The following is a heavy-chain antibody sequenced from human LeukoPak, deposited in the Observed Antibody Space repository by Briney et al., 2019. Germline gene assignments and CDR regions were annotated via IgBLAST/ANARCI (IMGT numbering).Heavy chain of an antibody. CDR1: GFTFSSYA. D-gene: IGHD2-2*01. J-gene: IGHJ2*01. Sequence: GGSLRLSCAASGFTFSSYAMSWVRQAPGKGLEWVSAIRGSGGSTYYADSVKGRFTISRDNSKNTLYLQMNGLRAEDTAVYYCAKDRSSYAPHWYFDLWGRGTLVTVSS. CDR2: IRGSGGST. CDR3: AKDRSSYAPHWYFDL. V-gene: IGHV3-23*01.